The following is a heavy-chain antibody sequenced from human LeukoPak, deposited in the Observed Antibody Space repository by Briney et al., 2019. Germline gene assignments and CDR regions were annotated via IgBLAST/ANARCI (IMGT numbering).Heavy chain of an antibody. Sequence: SETLSLTCAVSGYSISYGYYWGWIRQPPGKGLEWIGYIYYSGSTNYNPSLKSRVTISVDTSKNQFSLKLSSVTAADTAVYYCARSLGYSYGHTPFDYWGQGTLVTVSS. V-gene: IGHV4-38-2*01. CDR2: IYYSGST. CDR1: GYSISYGYY. J-gene: IGHJ4*02. D-gene: IGHD5-18*01. CDR3: ARSLGYSYGHTPFDY.